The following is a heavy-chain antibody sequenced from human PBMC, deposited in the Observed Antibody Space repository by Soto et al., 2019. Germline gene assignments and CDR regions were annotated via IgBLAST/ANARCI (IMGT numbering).Heavy chain of an antibody. CDR1: GYTFTEFD. D-gene: IGHD3-3*01. J-gene: IGHJ4*02. V-gene: IGHV1-8*01. CDR2: MNTNTGNT. Sequence: ASVKVSCKTSGYTFTEFDINWVRQAPGQGLEWMGWMNTNTGNTGYAQKSQGRVTMTRDTSISTAYMELRRLRSEDTAVYYCARVVRLFGGHAGYWGQGTLVTVSS. CDR3: ARVVRLFGGHAGY.